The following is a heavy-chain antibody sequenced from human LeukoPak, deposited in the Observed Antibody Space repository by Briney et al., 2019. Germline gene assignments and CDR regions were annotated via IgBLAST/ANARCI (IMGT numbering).Heavy chain of an antibody. CDR1: GFTFDDYA. J-gene: IGHJ4*02. Sequence: GGSLRLSCAASGFTFDDYAMHWVRQAPGKGLEWVSLISGDGGSTYYADSVKGRFTISRDNSRNSLYLQMNSLRTEDTALYYCAKDIPYTNWGWLANWGQGTLVTVSS. D-gene: IGHD6-19*01. CDR2: ISGDGGST. V-gene: IGHV3-43*02. CDR3: AKDIPYTNWGWLAN.